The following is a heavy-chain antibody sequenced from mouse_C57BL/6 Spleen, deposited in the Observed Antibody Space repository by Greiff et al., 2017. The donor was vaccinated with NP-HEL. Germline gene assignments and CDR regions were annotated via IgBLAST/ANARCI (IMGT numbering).Heavy chain of an antibody. CDR1: GFTFSSYA. J-gene: IGHJ4*01. D-gene: IGHD1-1*01. CDR2: ISDGGSYT. Sequence: EVHLVESGGGLVKPGGSLKLSCAASGFTFSSYAMSWVRQTPEKRLEWVATISDGGSYTYYPNNVKGRFTISRDKAKNYPYLQLSQLKSEDTAVYYCARDLITTGEATKRGAMDYWGQGTSVTVSS. CDR3: ARDLITTGEATKRGAMDY. V-gene: IGHV5-4*01.